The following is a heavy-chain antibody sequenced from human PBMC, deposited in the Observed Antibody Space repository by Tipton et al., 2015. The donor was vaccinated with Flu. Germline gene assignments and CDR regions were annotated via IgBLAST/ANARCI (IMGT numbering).Heavy chain of an antibody. D-gene: IGHD3-10*02. J-gene: IGHJ4*02. CDR1: GGSISGYY. CDR2: IYYSGST. V-gene: IGHV4-59*08. CDR3: ARGPRLSVLGMVGDFDY. Sequence: TLSLTCTVSGGSISGYYWTWIRQPPGKGLEWIGYIYYSGSTNYNPSLKSRVTISVDTSKNQFSLKLSSVIAADTAVYYCARGPRLSVLGMVGDFDYWGQGTLVTVSS.